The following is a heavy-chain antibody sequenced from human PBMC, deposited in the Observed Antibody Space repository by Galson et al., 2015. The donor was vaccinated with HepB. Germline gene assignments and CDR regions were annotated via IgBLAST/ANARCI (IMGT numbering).Heavy chain of an antibody. Sequence: SLRLSCAVSGFTFSDHYMDWVRQAPGKGLEWVGRSRNKAKSYTTEYAASVKGRFTVSRDDSKNSLYLQMDSLKTEDTAVYYCVRLDCSGGKCYHYDCWGRGTLVTVSS. CDR2: SRNKAKSYTT. J-gene: IGHJ4*01. CDR1: GFTFSDHY. D-gene: IGHD2-15*01. V-gene: IGHV3-72*01. CDR3: VRLDCSGGKCYHYDC.